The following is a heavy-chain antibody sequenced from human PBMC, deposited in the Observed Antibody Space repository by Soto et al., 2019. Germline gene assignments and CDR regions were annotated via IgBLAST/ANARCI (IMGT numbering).Heavy chain of an antibody. D-gene: IGHD3-10*01. CDR2: INPNSGGT. V-gene: IGHV1-2*02. J-gene: IGHJ5*02. Sequence: QVQLVQSGAEVKKPGASVKVSCKASGYTFTGYYMHWVRQAPGQGLEWMGWINPNSGGTNSAQKFQGRGTMTRDPYIGTAYMEVSRLRSDDTAVYYCGRDAGVKGRGEGWFRPWGQGTLGTVSS. CDR3: GRDAGVKGRGEGWFRP. CDR1: GYTFTGYY.